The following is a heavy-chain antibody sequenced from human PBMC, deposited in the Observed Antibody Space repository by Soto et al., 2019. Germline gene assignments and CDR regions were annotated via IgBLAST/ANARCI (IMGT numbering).Heavy chain of an antibody. V-gene: IGHV3-33*01. CDR1: GFTFSSYG. Sequence: QVQLVESGGGVVQPGRSLRLSCAASGFTFSSYGMHWVRQAPGKGLEWVAVIWYDGSNKYYADSVKGRFTISRDNSKHTLDLQMNGLRAEDTAVYYCARGGDGAYGIDYWGQGPLVPVSS. CDR3: ARGGDGAYGIDY. CDR2: IWYDGSNK. D-gene: IGHD4-17*01. J-gene: IGHJ4*02.